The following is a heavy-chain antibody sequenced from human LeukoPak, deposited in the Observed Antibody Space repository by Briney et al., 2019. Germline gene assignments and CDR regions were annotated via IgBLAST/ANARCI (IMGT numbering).Heavy chain of an antibody. Sequence: RTSETLSLTCTVSGYSISSGDFWGWIRQPPGKGLEWIGYIYYSGSTNYNPSLKSRVTISVDTSKNQFSLKLSSVTAADTAVYYCARGPPLHYWGQGTLVTVSS. J-gene: IGHJ4*02. CDR1: GYSISSGDF. CDR2: IYYSGST. V-gene: IGHV4-61*08. CDR3: ARGPPLHY.